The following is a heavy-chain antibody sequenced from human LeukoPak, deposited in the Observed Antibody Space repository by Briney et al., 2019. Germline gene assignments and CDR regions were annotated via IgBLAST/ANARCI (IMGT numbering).Heavy chain of an antibody. Sequence: PGGSLRLSCAASGFTFSSFEMNWVRQGPGKGLEWVSYISNNGYTIYYADSVKGRFTISRDNAKNSLYLQMNSLRAEDTAVYYCAELGITMIGGVWGKGTTVTISS. CDR3: AELGITMIGGV. CDR1: GFTFSSFE. D-gene: IGHD3-10*02. J-gene: IGHJ6*04. V-gene: IGHV3-48*03. CDR2: ISNNGYTI.